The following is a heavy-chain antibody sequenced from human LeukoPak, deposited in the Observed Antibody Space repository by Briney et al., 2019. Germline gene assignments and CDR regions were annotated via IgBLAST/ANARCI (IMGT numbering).Heavy chain of an antibody. Sequence: GGSLRLSCAASGFTFSSYSMNWVRQAPGKGLEWVSYISSSSSTIYYADSVKGRFTISRDNAKNSLYLQVNSLRDEDTAVYYCARDLLAARPGYWGQGTLVTVSS. V-gene: IGHV3-48*02. CDR3: ARDLLAARPGY. CDR2: ISSSSSTI. CDR1: GFTFSSYS. J-gene: IGHJ4*02. D-gene: IGHD6-6*01.